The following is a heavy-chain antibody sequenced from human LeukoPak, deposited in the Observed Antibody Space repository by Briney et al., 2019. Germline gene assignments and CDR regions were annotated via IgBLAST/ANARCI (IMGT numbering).Heavy chain of an antibody. CDR3: ARGQTYYYDSSGSPGGGPYNWFDP. Sequence: ASVKVSCKASGYTFTSYGISWVRQAPGQGLEWMGWISGYNGNTNYAQKLQGRVTMTTDTSTSTAYMELRSLRSDDTAVYCCARGQTYYYDSSGSPGGGPYNWFDPWGQGTLVTVSS. CDR1: GYTFTSYG. D-gene: IGHD3-22*01. V-gene: IGHV1-18*01. J-gene: IGHJ5*02. CDR2: ISGYNGNT.